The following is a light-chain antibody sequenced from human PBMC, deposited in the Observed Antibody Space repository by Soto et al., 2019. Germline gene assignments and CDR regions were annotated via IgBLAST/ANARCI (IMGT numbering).Light chain of an antibody. V-gene: IGKV3-20*01. J-gene: IGKJ2*01. Sequence: EIVLTQSPGTLSLSPGERATLSCRASQSVSSSYLAWYQHKPGQAPRLLIYGASSRATGIPDRFSGSGSGTDVTLTIIRLEPEAFAVYYCQQYGSSPHTFGQGTKLEIK. CDR3: QQYGSSPHT. CDR2: GAS. CDR1: QSVSSSY.